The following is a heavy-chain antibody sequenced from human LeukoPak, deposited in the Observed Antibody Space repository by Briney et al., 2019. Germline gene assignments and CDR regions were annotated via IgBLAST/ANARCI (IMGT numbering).Heavy chain of an antibody. CDR2: IKNKSRRLTT. Sequence: AGSLRLSCAASGFIFPNAWIHWVRQAPGKGLEWVGLIKNKSRRLTTDYIAPVKGRFTISRDDSRNTLYLEMDSLRAEDTAVYYCVTDGGLLPYYFTYWGQGTLVTVFS. D-gene: IGHD3-22*01. CDR3: VTDGGLLPYYFTY. CDR1: GFIFPNAW. J-gene: IGHJ1*01. V-gene: IGHV3-15*01.